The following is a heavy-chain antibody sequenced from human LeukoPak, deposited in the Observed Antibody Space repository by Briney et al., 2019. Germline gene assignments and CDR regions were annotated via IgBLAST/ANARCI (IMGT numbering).Heavy chain of an antibody. CDR2: IRSKAYGGTT. J-gene: IGHJ4*02. CDR1: GFTFGDYA. D-gene: IGHD2-2*02. CDR3: TTDTVVPAAI. V-gene: IGHV3-49*04. Sequence: GGSLRLSCTVSGFTFGDYALNWVRQAPEKGLEWVGFIRSKAYGGTTEYAASVKGRFTISRDDSKNTLYLQMNSLKTEDTAVYYCTTDTVVPAAIWGQGTLVTVSS.